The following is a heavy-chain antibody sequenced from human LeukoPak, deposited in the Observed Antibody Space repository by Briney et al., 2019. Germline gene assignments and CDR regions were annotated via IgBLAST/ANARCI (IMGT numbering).Heavy chain of an antibody. V-gene: IGHV4-39*01. CDR2: IYYSGST. CDR3: ARNRYYYGSGNYGVPNWFDP. D-gene: IGHD3-10*01. J-gene: IGHJ5*02. CDR1: GGSISSNSYY. Sequence: SETLSLTCTVSGGSISSNSYYWGWIRQPPGKGLEWIGSIYYSGSTYNNPSLKSQVTISVDTSKNQFSLKLSSVTAADTAVYYCARNRYYYGSGNYGVPNWFDPWGQGTLVTVSS.